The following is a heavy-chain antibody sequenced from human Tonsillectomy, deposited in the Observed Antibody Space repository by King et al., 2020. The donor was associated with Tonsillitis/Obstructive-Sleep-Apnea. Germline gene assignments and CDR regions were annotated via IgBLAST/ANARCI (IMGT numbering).Heavy chain of an antibody. J-gene: IGHJ5*01. CDR2: IYPGDSDT. D-gene: IGHD3-10*01. CDR3: ARRQGSYGSGSYYNSFDS. V-gene: IGHV5-51*01. CDR1: GYIFTNYW. Sequence: GQLVQSGAEVKKPGASLKISCKGSGYIFTNYWIGWVRQMPGKGLEWMGIIYPGDSDTRYSPSFQGQVTISADKSISTAYLQWSSLKASDTAMYYCARRQGSYGSGSYYNSFDSWGQGTLVTVSS.